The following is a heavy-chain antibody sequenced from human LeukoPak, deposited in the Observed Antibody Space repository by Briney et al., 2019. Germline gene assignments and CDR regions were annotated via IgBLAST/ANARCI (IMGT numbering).Heavy chain of an antibody. Sequence: PGGSLRLSCAASGFTFDDYAMHWVRQVPGKGLEWVSGISWNSGRKDYADSVKGRFTISRDSDKNLVHLQMNSLRAEDTAVYYCARGGGMRSWYDFDYWGQGTLVTVSS. CDR1: GFTFDDYA. V-gene: IGHV3-9*01. CDR3: ARGGGMRSWYDFDY. D-gene: IGHD6-13*01. J-gene: IGHJ4*02. CDR2: ISWNSGRK.